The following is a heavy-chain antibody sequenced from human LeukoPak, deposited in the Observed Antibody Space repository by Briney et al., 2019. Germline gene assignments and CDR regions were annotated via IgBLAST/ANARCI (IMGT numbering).Heavy chain of an antibody. CDR3: AIMHGYYDGSGYWVQ. J-gene: IGHJ4*02. Sequence: GGSLRLSCAASGFTFGSYAMSWVRQAPGKGLEWVSFISPSGDRTSNADSVEGHFTISRDNPRNTLYLQMNSLRDEDTAVYYCAIMHGYYDGSGYWVQWGQGTLVTVSS. CDR2: ISPSGDRT. CDR1: GFTFGSYA. V-gene: IGHV3-23*01. D-gene: IGHD3-22*01.